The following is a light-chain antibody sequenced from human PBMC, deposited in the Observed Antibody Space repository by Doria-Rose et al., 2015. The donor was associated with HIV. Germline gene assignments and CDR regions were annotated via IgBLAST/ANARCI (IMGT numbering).Light chain of an antibody. CDR3: MQPLQIPPT. V-gene: IGKV2-28*01. Sequence: EIVLTQSPLSLPVTPGEPASISCRSSQSLLHSNGYNYLDWYLQKPGQSPQLLIYLGSNRASGVPDRFSGSGSGTDFTLKISRVEGEDVGIYDCMQPLQIPPTCGQGTRLEIK. CDR1: QSLLHSNGYNY. CDR2: LGS. J-gene: IGKJ5*01.